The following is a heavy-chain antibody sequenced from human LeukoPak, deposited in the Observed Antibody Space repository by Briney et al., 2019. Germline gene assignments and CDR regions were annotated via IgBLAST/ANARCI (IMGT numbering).Heavy chain of an antibody. CDR2: ISHSGST. CDR1: GGSFRDYF. V-gene: IGHV4-34*01. J-gene: IGHJ4*02. CDR3: ARGFSH. Sequence: PSETLSLTCVVYGGSFRDYFWSWSRQPPGRGLEWIGQISHSGSTNYNPSLKSRVTISVDTSKNQFSLKLTSVTAADTAVYYCARGFSHWGQGTLVTVSS.